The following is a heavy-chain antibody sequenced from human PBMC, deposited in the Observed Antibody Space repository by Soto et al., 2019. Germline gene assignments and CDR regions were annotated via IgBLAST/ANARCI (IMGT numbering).Heavy chain of an antibody. J-gene: IGHJ6*03. CDR2: ISGSGGST. V-gene: IGHV3-23*01. Sequence: EVQLLESGGGLLQPGGSLRLSCAASGFTFSSYAMSWVRQAPGKGLEWVSAISGSGGSTYYADSVKGRFTISRDNSKNTLYLQMNSLRAEDTAVYYCAKIPITIFGVVIIPYYYYMDVWGKGTTVTVSS. CDR3: AKIPITIFGVVIIPYYYYMDV. CDR1: GFTFSSYA. D-gene: IGHD3-3*01.